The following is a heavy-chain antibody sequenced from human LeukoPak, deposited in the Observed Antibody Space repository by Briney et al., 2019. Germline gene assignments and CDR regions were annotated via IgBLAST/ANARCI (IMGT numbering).Heavy chain of an antibody. J-gene: IGHJ4*02. CDR1: GGSVNSGSYY. D-gene: IGHD5-12*01. CDR3: ARGTIVATRFDH. Sequence: PSETLSLTCTVSGGSVNSGSYYWSWIRQPPGKELEWIGCIYYTGSTNYNPSLKSRVTISVDTSKNHFSLKLYSVTAADTAMYYCARGTIVATRFDHWGQGTLVTVSS. CDR2: IYYTGST. V-gene: IGHV4-61*03.